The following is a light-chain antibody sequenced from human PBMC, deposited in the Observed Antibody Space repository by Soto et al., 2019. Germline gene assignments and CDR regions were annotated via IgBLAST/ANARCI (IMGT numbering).Light chain of an antibody. Sequence: QSVLTQPASVSGSPGQSITISCTGTNGDIGTDNIVSWYQRHPGKAPKLMIYGGTKRPSGVSDRFSGSKSGNTASLTISGLQAEDEADYYCCSYTGSSTFVLFGGGTTLTLL. CDR3: CSYTGSSTFVL. CDR2: GGT. V-gene: IGLV2-23*01. J-gene: IGLJ2*01. CDR1: NGDIGTDNI.